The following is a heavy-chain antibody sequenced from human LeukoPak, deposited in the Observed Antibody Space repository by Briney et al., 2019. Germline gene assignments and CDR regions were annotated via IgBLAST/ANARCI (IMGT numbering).Heavy chain of an antibody. D-gene: IGHD2-15*01. Sequence: SCKASGYTFTNYGISWVRQAPGKGLEWVAVISYDGSNKYYADSVKGRFTISRDNSKNTLYLQMNSLGAEDTAVYYCARGGIVVVVAATGEVDAFDIWGQGTMVTVSS. CDR1: GYTFTNYG. CDR3: ARGGIVVVVAATGEVDAFDI. V-gene: IGHV3-30-3*01. J-gene: IGHJ3*02. CDR2: ISYDGSNK.